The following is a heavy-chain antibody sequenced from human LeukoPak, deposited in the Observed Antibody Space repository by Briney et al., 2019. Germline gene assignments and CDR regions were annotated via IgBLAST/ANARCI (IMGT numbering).Heavy chain of an antibody. CDR3: AKDLASTGIVGSGFDY. CDR2: ISSSSSTI. Sequence: PGGSLRLSCAASGFTFSSYSMNWVRQAPGKGLEWVSYISSSSSTIYYADSVKGRFTISRDNSKNTLYLQMNSLRAEDTAVYYCAKDLASTGIVGSGFDYWGQGTLVTVSS. V-gene: IGHV3-48*01. CDR1: GFTFSSYS. D-gene: IGHD1-26*01. J-gene: IGHJ4*02.